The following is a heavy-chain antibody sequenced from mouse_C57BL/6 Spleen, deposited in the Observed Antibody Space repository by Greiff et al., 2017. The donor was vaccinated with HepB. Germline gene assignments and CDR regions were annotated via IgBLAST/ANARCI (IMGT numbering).Heavy chain of an antibody. J-gene: IGHJ2*01. CDR3: TRPYYYGSPFDY. V-gene: IGHV1-15*01. CDR1: GYTFTDYE. Sequence: QVQLQQSGAELVRPGASVTLSCKASGYTFTDYEMHWVKQTPVHGLEWIGAIDPETGGTAYNQKFKGKAILTADKSSSTAYMELRSLTSEDSAVYYCTRPYYYGSPFDYWGQGTTLTVSS. D-gene: IGHD1-1*01. CDR2: IDPETGGT.